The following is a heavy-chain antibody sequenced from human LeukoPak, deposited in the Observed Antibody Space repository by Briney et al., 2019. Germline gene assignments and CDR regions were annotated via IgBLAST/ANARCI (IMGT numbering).Heavy chain of an antibody. CDR3: ASATNRLRFLEWLPPQNWFDP. V-gene: IGHV4-59*12. CDR2: IYHSGST. CDR1: GGSISSYD. J-gene: IGHJ5*02. D-gene: IGHD3-3*01. Sequence: SETLSLTCTVSGGSISSYDWSWIRQPPGKGLEWIGDIYHSGSTNYNPSLKSRVTISVDKSKNQFSLKLSSVTAADTAVYYCASATNRLRFLEWLPPQNWFDPWGQGTLVTVSS.